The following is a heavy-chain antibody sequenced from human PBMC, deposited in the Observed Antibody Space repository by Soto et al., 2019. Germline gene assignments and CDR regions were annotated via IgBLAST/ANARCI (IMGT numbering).Heavy chain of an antibody. Sequence: GGSLRLSCAASGFTVSSSYMNWVRQAPGKGLEWVSVIYSGGGTYYADSVKGRFTISRDNSKNTLYLQMNSLRAEDTAVYYCARDLSFNSELWGQGTLVTAPQ. D-gene: IGHD1-1*01. CDR2: IYSGGGT. CDR1: GFTVSSSY. J-gene: IGHJ4*02. V-gene: IGHV3-53*01. CDR3: ARDLSFNSEL.